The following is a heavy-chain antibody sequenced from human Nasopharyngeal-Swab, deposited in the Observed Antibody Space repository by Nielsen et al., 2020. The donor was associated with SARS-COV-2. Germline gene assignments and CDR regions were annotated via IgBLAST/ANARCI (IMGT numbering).Heavy chain of an antibody. Sequence: GESLKISCAASGFTFSSYSMNWVRQAPGKGLEWVSSISSSSSYIYYADSVKGRFTISRDNAKNSLYLQMNSLRAEDTAVYYCAKDNSIPGYASEYYFDYWGQGTLVTVSS. CDR3: AKDNSIPGYASEYYFDY. J-gene: IGHJ4*02. CDR1: GFTFSSYS. D-gene: IGHD5-12*01. CDR2: ISSSSSYI. V-gene: IGHV3-21*01.